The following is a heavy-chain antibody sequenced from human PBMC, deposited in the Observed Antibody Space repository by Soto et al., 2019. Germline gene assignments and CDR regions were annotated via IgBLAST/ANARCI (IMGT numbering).Heavy chain of an antibody. Sequence: SETLSLTFTVSGCSISSSSYYWRWIRQPPGKWLEWIVSLYHSGSTYSNPSLKSRVTISVDTSKNQFSLKLSSVTAADTAVYYCVGSNGEYSYYGMDVWGQGTTVT. CDR1: GCSISSSSYY. CDR3: VGSNGEYSYYGMDV. CDR2: LYHSGST. V-gene: IGHV4-39*01. D-gene: IGHD3-10*01. J-gene: IGHJ6*02.